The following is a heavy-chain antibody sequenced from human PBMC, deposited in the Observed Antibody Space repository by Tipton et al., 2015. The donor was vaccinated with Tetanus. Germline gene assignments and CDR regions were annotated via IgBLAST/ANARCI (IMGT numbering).Heavy chain of an antibody. Sequence: SLRLSCAASGFTFSTYSMNWVRQAPGKGLEWVSSISLSSSYRHYTDSVKGRFTISRDNAKNSLFLQMDSLRAEDTAVYYCARRGDYVFYYESSGYLWGAAFDIWGQGTMVSVSA. CDR3: ARRGDYVFYYESSGYLWGAAFDI. CDR2: ISLSSSYR. CDR1: GFTFSTYS. V-gene: IGHV3-21*01. J-gene: IGHJ3*02. D-gene: IGHD3-22*01.